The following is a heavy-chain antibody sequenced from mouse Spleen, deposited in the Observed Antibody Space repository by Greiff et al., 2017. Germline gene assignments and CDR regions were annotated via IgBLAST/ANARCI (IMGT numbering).Heavy chain of an antibody. CDR1: GFTFSDYG. CDR3: ARRLVYAMDY. D-gene: IGHD3-2*02. V-gene: IGHV5-17*01. Sequence: EVQRVESGGGLVKPGGSLKLSCAASGFTFSDYGMHWVRQAPEKGLEWAAYISSGSSTIYYADTVKGRFTISRDNAKNTLFLQMTSLRSEDTAMYYCARRLVYAMDYWGQGTSVTVSS. CDR2: ISSGSSTI. J-gene: IGHJ4*01.